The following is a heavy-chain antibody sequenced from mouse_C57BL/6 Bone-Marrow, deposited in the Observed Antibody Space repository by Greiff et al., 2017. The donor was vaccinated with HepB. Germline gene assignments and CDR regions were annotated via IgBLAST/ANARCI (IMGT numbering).Heavy chain of an antibody. D-gene: IGHD2-3*01. J-gene: IGHJ4*01. V-gene: IGHV5-2*01. CDR2: INSDGGST. Sequence: DVKLVESGGGLVQPGESLKLSCESNEYEFPSHDMSWVRKTPEKRLELVAAINSDGGSTYYPDTMERRFIISRDNTKKTLYLQMSSLRSEDTALYYCARGWLLRDYYAMDYWGQGTSVTVSS. CDR3: ARGWLLRDYYAMDY. CDR1: EYEFPSHD.